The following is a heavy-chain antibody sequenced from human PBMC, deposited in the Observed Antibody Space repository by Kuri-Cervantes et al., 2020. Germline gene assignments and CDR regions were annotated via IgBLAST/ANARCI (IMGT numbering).Heavy chain of an antibody. CDR2: IKSKSDGGTT. Sequence: GESLKISCAASGFTFSNAWMSWVRQAPGKGLEWVGRIKSKSDGGTTDYAAPLKGRFTISRDDSKNTLYLQMNSLKIEDTAVYYCTTVAVAGSTPWYYYYYMDVWGKGTTVTVSS. V-gene: IGHV3-15*01. CDR3: TTVAVAGSTPWYYYYYMDV. CDR1: GFTFSNAW. J-gene: IGHJ6*03. D-gene: IGHD6-19*01.